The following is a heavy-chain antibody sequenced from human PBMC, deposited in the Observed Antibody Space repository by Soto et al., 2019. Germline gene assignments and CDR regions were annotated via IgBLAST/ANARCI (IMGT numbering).Heavy chain of an antibody. CDR1: GFTFSSYW. D-gene: IGHD7-27*01. Sequence: EVQLVESGGGLVQPGGSLRLSCAASGFTFSSYWMSWVRQAPGKGLEWVANIKQDGSEKYYVDPVKGRFTISRDNAKNSLYLQMNSLRAEDTAVYYCARDPGRSRDAFDIWGQGTMVTVSS. CDR2: IKQDGSEK. CDR3: ARDPGRSRDAFDI. J-gene: IGHJ3*02. V-gene: IGHV3-7*01.